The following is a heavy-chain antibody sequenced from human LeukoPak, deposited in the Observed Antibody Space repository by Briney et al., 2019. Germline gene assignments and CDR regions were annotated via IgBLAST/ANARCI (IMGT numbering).Heavy chain of an antibody. CDR1: GGSLSSHY. J-gene: IGHJ4*02. D-gene: IGHD2-2*01. CDR3: ARFSSGCSTSSCYLTY. V-gene: IGHV4-59*11. Sequence: SETLSLTCSVSGGSLSSHYWSWIRQPPGKGLELIGHIHDTGSTFYNPSLRGRVTIALDTSNNQFSLKLTSMTAADTAVYYCARFSSGCSTSSCYLTYWGQGTLVTVS. CDR2: IHDTGST.